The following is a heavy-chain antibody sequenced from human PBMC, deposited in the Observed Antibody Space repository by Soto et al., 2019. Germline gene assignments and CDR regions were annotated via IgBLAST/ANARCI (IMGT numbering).Heavy chain of an antibody. V-gene: IGHV3-48*03. CDR2: ISSSGSTI. CDR1: GFTFSSYE. J-gene: IGHJ4*02. Sequence: PGGSLRLSCAASGFTFSSYEMNWVRQAPGKGLEWVSYISSSGSTIYYADSVKGRFTISRDNAENSLSLQMNTLRVEDTAVYYCAREDSIIIPAVSDFWGQGTLVTVSS. CDR3: AREDSIIIPAVSDF. D-gene: IGHD2-2*01.